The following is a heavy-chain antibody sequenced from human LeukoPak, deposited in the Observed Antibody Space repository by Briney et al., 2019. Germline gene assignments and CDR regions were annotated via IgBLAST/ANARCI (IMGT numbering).Heavy chain of an antibody. V-gene: IGHV4-39*01. J-gene: IGHJ4*02. D-gene: IGHD6-6*01. Sequence: SETLSLTCTVSGGSISSSSYYWGWIRQPPGKGLEWIGSIYYSGSTYYNPSLKSRVTISVDTSKNQFSLKLSSVTAADTAVYYCARGGYSSSFSHFDYWGQGTLVTVSS. CDR3: ARGGYSSSFSHFDY. CDR1: GGSISSSSYY. CDR2: IYYSGST.